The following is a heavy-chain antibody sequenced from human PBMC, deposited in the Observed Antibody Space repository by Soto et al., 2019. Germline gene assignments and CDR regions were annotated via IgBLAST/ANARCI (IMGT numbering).Heavy chain of an antibody. CDR2: IYYSGST. CDR3: GRGARLFRAQGHLDY. D-gene: IGHD3-22*01. V-gene: IGHV4-39*01. CDR1: VGSIISSSYY. J-gene: IGHJ4*02. Sequence: SETLSLTCTFSVGSIISSSYYWGWIRQPPGKGLEWIGSIYYSGSTYYNPSLKSRVTISVDTSKNQFSLKLSSVTAADTAVYYCGRGARLFRAQGHLDYWGQGTLVTVSS.